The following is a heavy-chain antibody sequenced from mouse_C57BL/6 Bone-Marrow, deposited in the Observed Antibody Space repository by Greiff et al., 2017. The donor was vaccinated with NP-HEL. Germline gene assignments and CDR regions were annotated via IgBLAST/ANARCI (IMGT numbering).Heavy chain of an antibody. V-gene: IGHV5-9-1*02. CDR3: TRAYGSSPFAY. CDR2: ISSGGDYI. J-gene: IGHJ3*01. D-gene: IGHD1-1*01. Sequence: EVKLVESGEGLVKPGGSLKLSCAASGFTFSSYAMSWVRQTPEKRLEWVAYISSGGDYIYYADTVKGRFTISRDNARNTLYLQMSSLKSEDTAMYYCTRAYGSSPFAYWGQGTLVTVSA. CDR1: GFTFSSYA.